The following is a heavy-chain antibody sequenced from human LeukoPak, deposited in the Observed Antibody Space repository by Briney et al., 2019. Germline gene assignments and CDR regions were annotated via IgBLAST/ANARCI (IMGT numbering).Heavy chain of an antibody. CDR2: ISDSGSDI. J-gene: IGHJ4*02. CDR3: ASTDYGGNSGVY. CDR1: GFTFSDYY. Sequence: PGGSLRLSCAASGFTFSDYYMNWIRQAPGKGLEWVSYISDSGSDIYYADSVKGRFSISRDNAKNSLYLQMNSLRAEDTAVYYCASTDYGGNSGVYWGQGTLVTVSS. V-gene: IGHV3-11*04. D-gene: IGHD4-23*01.